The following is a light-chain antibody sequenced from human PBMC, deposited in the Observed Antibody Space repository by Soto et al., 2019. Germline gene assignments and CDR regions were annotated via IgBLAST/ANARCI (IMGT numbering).Light chain of an antibody. J-gene: IGKJ1*01. Sequence: DIQMTQSPSTLSGSVGDRVTITCRANQTISSWLAWYQQKQGKAPKLLIYKASTLKSGVPSRFSGSGSGTEFTLTISSLQPDDFATYYCQHYNSYSEAFGQGTKVELK. CDR1: QTISSW. V-gene: IGKV1-5*03. CDR3: QHYNSYSEA. CDR2: KAS.